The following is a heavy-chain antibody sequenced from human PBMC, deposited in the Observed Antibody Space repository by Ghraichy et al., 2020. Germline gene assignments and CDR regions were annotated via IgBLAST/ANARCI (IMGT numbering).Heavy chain of an antibody. J-gene: IGHJ4*02. CDR2: ISYDGSNK. Sequence: GGSLRLSCAASGFTFSRYAMHWVRQAPGKGLEWVAVISYDGSNKYYADSVKGRFTISRDNSKNTLYLQMNSLRAEDTAVYYCAREGYYDFWSGYFNYFDYWGQGTLVTVSS. CDR3: AREGYYDFWSGYFNYFDY. CDR1: GFTFSRYA. D-gene: IGHD3-3*01. V-gene: IGHV3-30-3*01.